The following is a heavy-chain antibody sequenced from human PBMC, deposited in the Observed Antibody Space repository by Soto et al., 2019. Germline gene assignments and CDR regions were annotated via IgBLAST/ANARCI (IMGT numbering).Heavy chain of an antibody. J-gene: IGHJ6*03. CDR3: ARRVLAAAGLQDYYYYYMDV. D-gene: IGHD6-13*01. Sequence: PGESLKISCKGSGYSFTSYWIGWVRQMPGKGLEWMGIIYPGDSDTRYSPSFQGQVTISADKSISTAYLQWSSLKASDTAMYYCARRVLAAAGLQDYYYYYMDVWGKGTTVSVSS. CDR2: IYPGDSDT. V-gene: IGHV5-51*01. CDR1: GYSFTSYW.